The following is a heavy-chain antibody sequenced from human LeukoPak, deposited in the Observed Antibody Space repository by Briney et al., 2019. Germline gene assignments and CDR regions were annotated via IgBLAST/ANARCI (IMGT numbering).Heavy chain of an antibody. V-gene: IGHV4-38-2*02. CDR2: IYHSGST. CDR1: GYSISSGYY. D-gene: IGHD2-21*01. J-gene: IGHJ5*02. Sequence: SETLSLTCTVSGYSISSGYYWGWIRQPPGEGLEWIGSIYHSGSTYYNPSLKSRVTISVDTSKNQFSLKLSSVTAADTAVYYCARDLISDEQNVVVGKNWFDPWGQGTLVTVSS. CDR3: ARDLISDEQNVVVGKNWFDP.